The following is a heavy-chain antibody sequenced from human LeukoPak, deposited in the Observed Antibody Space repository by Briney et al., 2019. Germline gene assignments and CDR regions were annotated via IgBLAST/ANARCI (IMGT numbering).Heavy chain of an antibody. CDR3: ARNTLGYCSGGSCYAGWFDP. Sequence: ASVRVSCKASGYTFTSYYMHWVRQAPGQGLEWMGIFNPSGGSTSYAQKFQGRVTMTRDTSTSTVYMELSSLRSEDTAVYYCARNTLGYCSGGSCYAGWFDPWGQGTLVTVSS. J-gene: IGHJ5*02. D-gene: IGHD2-15*01. CDR1: GYTFTSYY. V-gene: IGHV1-46*01. CDR2: FNPSGGST.